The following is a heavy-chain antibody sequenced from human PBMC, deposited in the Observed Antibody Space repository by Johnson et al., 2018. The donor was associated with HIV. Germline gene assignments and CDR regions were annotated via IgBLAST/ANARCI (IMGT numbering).Heavy chain of an antibody. CDR1: GFIFSSYA. CDR2: ISYDGSNK. D-gene: IGHD5-24*01. CDR3: AIDEPYNLNAFDI. J-gene: IGHJ3*02. V-gene: IGHV3-30-3*02. Sequence: QVQLVESGGGVVQPGGSLRLSCAASGFIFSSYAMHWVRQAPGKGLEWVAVISYDGSNKYYADSVKGRFTISRDNSKNTLYLQMNSLRAEDTAVYYCAIDEPYNLNAFDIWGQGTMVTVSS.